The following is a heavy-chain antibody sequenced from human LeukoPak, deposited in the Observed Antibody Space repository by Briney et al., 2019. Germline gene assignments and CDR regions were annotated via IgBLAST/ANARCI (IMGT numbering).Heavy chain of an antibody. Sequence: PGGSLRLSCAASGFTFSTYDMNWVRQAPGKGLEWVAFIRYDGSNKYYADSVKGRFTISRDNSKNTLYLQMNSLRAEDTAVYYCARGGGYSYGSFDYWGQGTLVTVSS. CDR1: GFTFSTYD. J-gene: IGHJ4*02. D-gene: IGHD5-18*01. V-gene: IGHV3-30*02. CDR3: ARGGGYSYGSFDY. CDR2: IRYDGSNK.